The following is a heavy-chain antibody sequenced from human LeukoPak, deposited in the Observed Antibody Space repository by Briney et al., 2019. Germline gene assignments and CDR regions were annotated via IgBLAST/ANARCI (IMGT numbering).Heavy chain of an antibody. J-gene: IGHJ6*03. CDR1: GYTFTSYY. Sequence: ASVKVSCKASGYTFTSYYIRWGRQAPGQGLEWMGLINPSGGSTNYAQKFQGRVTMTRDTSTSTVYMELSSLRSEDTAVYYCAKGHSITMIRGGQWYYYMDVWGKGTTVTISS. CDR3: AKGHSITMIRGGQWYYYMDV. D-gene: IGHD3-10*01. V-gene: IGHV1-46*01. CDR2: INPSGGST.